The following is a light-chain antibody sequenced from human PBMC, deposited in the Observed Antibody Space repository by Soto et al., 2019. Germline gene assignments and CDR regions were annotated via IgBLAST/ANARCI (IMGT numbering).Light chain of an antibody. J-gene: IGKJ5*01. CDR3: HQYDGSPIT. V-gene: IGKV3-11*01. CDR1: QSVGSY. CDR2: DAS. Sequence: EIVLTQSPATLSLSPGERATLSCRASQSVGSYLAWFQQRPGQAPRLVIHDASKRATGIPARFSGSGSGTDFSLTISGLEPEDFALYICHQYDGSPITFGQGTRLEIK.